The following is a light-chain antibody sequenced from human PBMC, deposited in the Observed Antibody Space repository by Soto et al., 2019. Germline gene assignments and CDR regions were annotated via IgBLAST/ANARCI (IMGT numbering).Light chain of an antibody. J-gene: IGLJ1*01. Sequence: QSALTQPASVSGSPGQSITISCTGTSSGVGSYNLVSWCQQHPGKAPKLMIYEGSKRPSGVSNRFSGSKSGNTASLTISGLQAEDEADYYCCSYAGSSSYVFGTGTKVTVL. CDR2: EGS. V-gene: IGLV2-23*01. CDR3: CSYAGSSSYV. CDR1: SSGVGSYNL.